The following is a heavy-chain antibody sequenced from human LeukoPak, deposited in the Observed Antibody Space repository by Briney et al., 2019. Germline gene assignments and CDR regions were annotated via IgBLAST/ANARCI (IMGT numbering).Heavy chain of an antibody. CDR2: IYHSGTS. CDR3: ARDPGFIAAAGKNWFDP. Sequence: PSETLSLTCTVSSASISTYYWSWIRQPPGKGLEWIGYIYHSGTSNYNPSLKSRVTMSVDTSKNQFSLKLSSVTAADTAVYYCARDPGFIAAAGKNWFDPWGQGTLVTVSS. J-gene: IGHJ5*02. D-gene: IGHD6-13*01. CDR1: SASISTYY. V-gene: IGHV4-59*12.